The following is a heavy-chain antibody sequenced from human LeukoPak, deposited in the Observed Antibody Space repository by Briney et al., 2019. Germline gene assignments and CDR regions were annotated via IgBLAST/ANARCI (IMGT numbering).Heavy chain of an antibody. V-gene: IGHV4-59*01. Sequence: SETLSLTCTVSGGSISSYYWSWIRQPPGKGLEWIGYIYYSGSTNYNPSLKSRVTISVDTSKNQFSLKLSSVTAADTAVYYCAKERKDVSLWSGGLRPDGMDVWGKGTTVTVSS. CDR2: IYYSGST. J-gene: IGHJ6*04. D-gene: IGHD3-10*01. CDR3: AKERKDVSLWSGGLRPDGMDV. CDR1: GGSISSYY.